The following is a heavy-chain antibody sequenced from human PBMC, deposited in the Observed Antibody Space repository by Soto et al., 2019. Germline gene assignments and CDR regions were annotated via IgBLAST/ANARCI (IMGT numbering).Heavy chain of an antibody. CDR3: AREGILGLFDAYDL. J-gene: IGHJ3*01. Sequence: ASVKVSCKASVFTSSGISWVRQAPGQRLGWMGWISTNNGNTIYAQKFQGRVIMTMDTSTTTVYMELRSLRPDDTAVYLCAREGILGLFDAYDLWGQGTMVTVSS. CDR1: VFTSSG. CDR2: ISTNNGNT. V-gene: IGHV1-18*04. D-gene: IGHD3-3*01.